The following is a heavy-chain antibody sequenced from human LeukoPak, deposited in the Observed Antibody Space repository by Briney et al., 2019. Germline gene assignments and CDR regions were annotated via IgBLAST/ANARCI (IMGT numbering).Heavy chain of an antibody. CDR3: ATSFPITMVRGSHDY. CDR2: ISTYNGNT. D-gene: IGHD3-10*01. J-gene: IGHJ4*02. Sequence: ASVKVSCKASGYTFTSYSITWVRQAPGQGLEWMGWISTYNGNTNYAQNFQGRVTMTTDTSTSTAYMELRSLRSDDTAVYYCATSFPITMVRGSHDYWGQGTLVTVSS. V-gene: IGHV1-18*01. CDR1: GYTFTSYS.